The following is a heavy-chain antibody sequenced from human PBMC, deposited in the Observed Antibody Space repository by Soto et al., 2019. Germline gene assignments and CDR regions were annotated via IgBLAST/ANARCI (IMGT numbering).Heavy chain of an antibody. CDR3: AKEGGLTSSGWYNYFDY. CDR2: ISGSGGST. D-gene: IGHD6-19*01. V-gene: IGHV3-23*01. Sequence: GKGLEWVSAISGSGGSTYYADSVKGRFTISRDNSKNTLYLQMNSLRAEDTAVYYCAKEGGLTSSGWYNYFDYWGQGTLVTVSS. J-gene: IGHJ4*02.